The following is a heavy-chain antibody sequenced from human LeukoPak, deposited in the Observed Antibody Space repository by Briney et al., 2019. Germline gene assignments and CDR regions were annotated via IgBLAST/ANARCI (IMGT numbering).Heavy chain of an antibody. CDR2: IKQDGSEK. D-gene: IGHD5-24*01. V-gene: IGHV3-7*01. J-gene: IGHJ4*02. CDR1: GFTFSSYW. Sequence: GGSLRLSCAASGFTFSSYWMSWVRQAPGKGLEWVANIKQDGSEKYYVDSEKGRFTISGDNAKNSLYLQMNSLRAEDTAVYYCVATGRDGKFDYWGQGTLVTVSS. CDR3: VATGRDGKFDY.